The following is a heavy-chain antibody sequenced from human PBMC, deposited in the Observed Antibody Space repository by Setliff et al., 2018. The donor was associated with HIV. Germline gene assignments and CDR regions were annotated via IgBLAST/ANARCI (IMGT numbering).Heavy chain of an antibody. Sequence: ASVKVSCKASGYTFTSYGISWVRQARGQGLEWMGWISAYDGNTDQAQRFRDRVTMTTDTSTRTAYMELRSLRSDDTAVYYCARDPSRWVQPVTRITACDIWGQGTMVTVSS. CDR1: GYTFTSYG. J-gene: IGHJ3*02. D-gene: IGHD5-18*01. V-gene: IGHV1-18*01. CDR3: ARDPSRWVQPVTRITACDI. CDR2: ISAYDGNT.